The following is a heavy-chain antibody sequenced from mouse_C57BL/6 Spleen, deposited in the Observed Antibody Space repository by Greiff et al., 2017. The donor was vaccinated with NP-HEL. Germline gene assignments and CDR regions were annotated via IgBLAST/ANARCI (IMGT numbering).Heavy chain of an antibody. Sequence: QVQLKQPGAELVKPGASVKLSCKASGYTFTSYWMHWVKQRPGQGLEWIGMIHPNSGSTNYNEKFKSKATLTVDKSSSTAYMQLSSLTSEDSAVYYCAIVTTHWYFDVWGTGTTVTVSS. D-gene: IGHD2-5*01. V-gene: IGHV1-64*01. CDR1: GYTFTSYW. CDR3: AIVTTHWYFDV. CDR2: IHPNSGST. J-gene: IGHJ1*03.